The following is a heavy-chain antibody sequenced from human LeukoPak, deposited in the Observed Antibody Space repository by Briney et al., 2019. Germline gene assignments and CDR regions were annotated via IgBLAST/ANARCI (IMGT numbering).Heavy chain of an antibody. CDR1: GFTFSSYA. CDR3: ASLWIQDY. CDR2: ISYDGSNK. J-gene: IGHJ4*02. V-gene: IGHV3-30*04. D-gene: IGHD5-18*01. Sequence: WGSLRLSCAASGFTFSSYAMHWVRQAPGKGLEWVAVISYDGSNKYYADSVKGRFTISRDNSKNTLCLQMNSLRAEDTAVYYCASLWIQDYWGQGTLVTVSS.